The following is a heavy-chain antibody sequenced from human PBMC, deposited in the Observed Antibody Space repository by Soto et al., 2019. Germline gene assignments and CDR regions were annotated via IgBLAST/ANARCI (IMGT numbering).Heavy chain of an antibody. D-gene: IGHD2-21*01. CDR3: TSDLDFGQEDV. V-gene: IGHV4-59*08. Sequence: SETLSLTCTVSGGSISNSYWSWIRQSPGKGLERIGYIYSSGSTKYNPYLKSRDTISIDTSKNQFSLKLSSVIAADTPVYYSTSDLDFGQEDVWGQGTTVTVSS. J-gene: IGHJ6*02. CDR1: GGSISNSY. CDR2: IYSSGST.